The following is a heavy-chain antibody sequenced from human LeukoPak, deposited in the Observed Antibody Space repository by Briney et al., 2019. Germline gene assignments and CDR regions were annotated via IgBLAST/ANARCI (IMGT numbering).Heavy chain of an antibody. CDR3: ARMSSIVGAPFDY. CDR1: GFTFSSYA. CDR2: ISGSGVST. J-gene: IGHJ4*02. D-gene: IGHD1-26*01. V-gene: IGHV3-23*01. Sequence: PGGSLRLSCAASGFTFSSYAMSWVRLAPGKGLEWVSAISGSGVSTYHADSVKGRFTISRHNSKNTLYLQMNSLRAEDTAVYYCARMSSIVGAPFDYWGQGTLVTVSS.